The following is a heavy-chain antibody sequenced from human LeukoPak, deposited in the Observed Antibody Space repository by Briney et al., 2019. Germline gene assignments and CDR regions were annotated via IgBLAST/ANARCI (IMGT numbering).Heavy chain of an antibody. D-gene: IGHD1-26*01. CDR2: IKHDGSEQ. CDR1: GFTFTTYW. Sequence: GGSLRLSCAASGFTFTTYWMSLMRQAPRKGLQWVANIKHDGSEQYYVDSVKGRFTISRDNAKNSLFLQMNSLGVEDTAVYYCKSGGAAPGSFDYWGHGALVTVSS. J-gene: IGHJ4*01. CDR3: KSGGAAPGSFDY. V-gene: IGHV3-7*01.